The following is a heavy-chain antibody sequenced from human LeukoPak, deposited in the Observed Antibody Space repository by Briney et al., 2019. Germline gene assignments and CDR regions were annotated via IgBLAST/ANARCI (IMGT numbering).Heavy chain of an antibody. CDR1: GFTYSDYY. Sequence: GGSLTLSCACSGFTYSDYYLAWIRQAPGKGLEWVSYISSSGSTIYYADSVKGRFTISRDNAKNSLYLQMNSLIAEDTAVYYCARDGEDYNDYWGQGTLVTVSS. CDR3: ARDGEDYNDY. D-gene: IGHD3-3*01. CDR2: ISSSGSTI. J-gene: IGHJ4*02. V-gene: IGHV3-11*01.